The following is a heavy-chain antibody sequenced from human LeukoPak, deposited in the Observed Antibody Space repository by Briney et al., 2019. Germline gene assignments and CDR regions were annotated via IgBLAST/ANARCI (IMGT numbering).Heavy chain of an antibody. D-gene: IGHD3-3*01. J-gene: IGHJ5*02. V-gene: IGHV4-34*01. CDR2: INHSGST. CDR3: ARATDYDFWSGYSSWGHLNRFDP. CDR1: GGSFSGYY. Sequence: SETLSLTCAVYGGSFSGYYWSWIRQPPGKGLEWIGEINHSGSTNYNPSLKSRVTISVDTSKNQFSLKLSSVTAADTAVYYCARATDYDFWSGYSSWGHLNRFDPWGQGTLVTVSS.